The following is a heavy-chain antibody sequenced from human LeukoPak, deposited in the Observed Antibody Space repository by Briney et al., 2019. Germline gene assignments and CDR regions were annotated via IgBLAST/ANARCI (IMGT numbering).Heavy chain of an antibody. CDR3: ARMRHGDYFDY. CDR1: GGSVSSGIYY. V-gene: IGHV4-61*01. CDR2: ISYSGTT. Sequence: PSETLSLTCTVSGGSVSSGIYYWSWIRQPPEKALERIGYISYSGTTNYNPSLKSRVTISVDTSKNQFSLKLTSVTAADTAVYYCARMRHGDYFDYWGQGTLVTVSS. D-gene: IGHD4-17*01. J-gene: IGHJ4*02.